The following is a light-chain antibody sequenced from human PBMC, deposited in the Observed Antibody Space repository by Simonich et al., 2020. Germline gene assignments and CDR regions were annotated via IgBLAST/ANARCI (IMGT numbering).Light chain of an antibody. Sequence: NFMLTQPHSVSESPGKTVTISCTRSSGSIARNYVQGYQQRPGSAPTTVIYEDNPRPYGVPDRFSCSIDSSSNSASLTISGLKTEDEADYYCQSYDSSRVFGGGTKLTVL. CDR3: QSYDSSRV. J-gene: IGLJ3*02. CDR1: SGSIARNY. V-gene: IGLV6-57*03. CDR2: EDN.